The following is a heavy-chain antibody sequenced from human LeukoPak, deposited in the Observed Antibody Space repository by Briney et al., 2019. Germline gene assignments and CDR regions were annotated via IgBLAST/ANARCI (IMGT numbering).Heavy chain of an antibody. V-gene: IGHV4-38-2*02. J-gene: IGHJ4*02. CDR2: IYHRGST. Sequence: SETLSLTCAVSGYSISSGYYWGWIRQPPGKGLEWIGSIYHRGSTYYNPSLKSRVTISVDTSKNQFSLKLSSVTAADTAVYYCARDMMGYYGSGSYSRPRDYWGQGTLVTVSS. CDR3: ARDMMGYYGSGSYSRPRDY. CDR1: GYSISSGYY. D-gene: IGHD3-10*01.